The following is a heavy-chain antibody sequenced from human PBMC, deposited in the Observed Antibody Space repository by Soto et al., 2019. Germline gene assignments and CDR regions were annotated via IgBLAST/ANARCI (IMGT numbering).Heavy chain of an antibody. V-gene: IGHV3-48*03. Sequence: PGGSLRLSCAASGFTFSSYEMNWVRQAPGKGLEWVSYISSSGSTIYYADSVKGRFTISRDNAKNSLYLQMNSLRAEDTAVYYCAREDSGSRTGMDVWGQGTTVTVSS. CDR2: ISSSGSTI. CDR1: GFTFSSYE. J-gene: IGHJ6*02. D-gene: IGHD1-26*01. CDR3: AREDSGSRTGMDV.